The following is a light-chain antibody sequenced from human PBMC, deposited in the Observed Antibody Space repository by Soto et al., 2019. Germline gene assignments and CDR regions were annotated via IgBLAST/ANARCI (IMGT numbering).Light chain of an antibody. Sequence: EIVMTQSPATLSVSPGERATLSCRASQSVSSNLAWYQQKPGQAPRLLIYGASTRATGIPGRFSGSGSGTEFTLTISSLQSEDCAVYYCQQYNNWPPYTFGQGNKLEIK. CDR2: GAS. CDR1: QSVSSN. CDR3: QQYNNWPPYT. J-gene: IGKJ2*01. V-gene: IGKV3-15*01.